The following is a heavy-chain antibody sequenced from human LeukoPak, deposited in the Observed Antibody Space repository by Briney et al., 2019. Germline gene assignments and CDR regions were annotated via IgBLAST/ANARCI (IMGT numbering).Heavy chain of an antibody. J-gene: IGHJ5*02. CDR2: ISSSGT. CDR1: GGSVSSGGDY. CDR3: AREGECSGGSCYSYGWFDP. D-gene: IGHD2-15*01. Sequence: SETLSLTCTVSGGSVSSGGDYWSWIRQPPGKGLEWIGYISSSGTNYNPSLRSRVTISVDTSKNQFSLKLRSATTADTALYYCAREGECSGGSCYSYGWFDPWGQGTLVTVSS. V-gene: IGHV4-61*08.